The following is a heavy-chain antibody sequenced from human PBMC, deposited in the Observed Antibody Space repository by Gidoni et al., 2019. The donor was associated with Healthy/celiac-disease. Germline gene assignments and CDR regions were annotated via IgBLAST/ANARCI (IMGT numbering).Heavy chain of an antibody. D-gene: IGHD5-18*01. CDR1: GGSISSSSYY. Sequence: QLQLQESGPGLVKPSETLSLTCTVSGGSISSSSYYWGWIRQPPGKGLEWIGSIYYSGSTYYNPSLKSRVTISVDTSKNQFSLKLSSVTAADTAVYYCARLWGYSYGYFDYWGQGTLVTVSS. CDR2: IYYSGST. J-gene: IGHJ4*02. V-gene: IGHV4-39*01. CDR3: ARLWGYSYGYFDY.